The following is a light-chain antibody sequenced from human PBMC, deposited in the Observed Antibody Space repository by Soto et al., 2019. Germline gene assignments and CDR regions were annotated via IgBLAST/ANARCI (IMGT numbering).Light chain of an antibody. Sequence: IVMMQSPAPLSVSPGETATLSCRASQRVGINLAWSQQKPGQAPRPLRDRPSTSASGIPDRFSGSGSGTEFTLPISSLQAEDFAFFYCQQYDGFPGTFGQGTKV. CDR3: QQYDGFPGT. CDR2: RPS. J-gene: IGKJ1*01. V-gene: IGKV3-15*01. CDR1: QRVGIN.